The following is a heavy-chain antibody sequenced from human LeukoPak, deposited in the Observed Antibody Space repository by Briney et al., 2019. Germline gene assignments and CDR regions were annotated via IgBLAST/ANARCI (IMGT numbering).Heavy chain of an antibody. V-gene: IGHV3-53*01. J-gene: IGHJ4*02. CDR1: GFTVSTNY. D-gene: IGHD2-15*01. CDR2: IYSCDST. CDR3: ARGSGGHGGGPAFDY. Sequence: PGGSLRLSCAASGFTVSTNYMSWVRQAPGKGLEWVSVIYSCDSTYYADSVKGRFSISIDNSKNTLYLQMNSLRAEDAAVYYCARGSGGHGGGPAFDYWGQGTLVTVSS.